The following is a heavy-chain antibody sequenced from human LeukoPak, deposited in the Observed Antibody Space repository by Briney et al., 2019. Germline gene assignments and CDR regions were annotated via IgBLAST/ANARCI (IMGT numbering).Heavy chain of an antibody. CDR3: ARIVATIGYYYYYYMDV. J-gene: IGHJ6*03. D-gene: IGHD5-12*01. V-gene: IGHV3-30*03. CDR2: ISYDGSNK. Sequence: GGSLRLSCAASGFTFSSYGMHWVRQAPGKGLEWVAVISYDGSNKYYADSVKGRFTISRDNSKNTLYLQMNSLRAEDTAVYYCARIVATIGYYYYYYMDVWGKGTTVTISS. CDR1: GFTFSSYG.